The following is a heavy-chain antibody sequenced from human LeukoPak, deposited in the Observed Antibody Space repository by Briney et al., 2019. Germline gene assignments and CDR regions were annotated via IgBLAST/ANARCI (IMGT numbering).Heavy chain of an antibody. CDR3: AKCSTMISSNYYFDY. CDR2: ISCSGGST. V-gene: IGHV3-23*01. D-gene: IGHD3-22*01. CDR1: GFTFSSYA. Sequence: GGSLRLSCAASGFTFSSYAMSWVRQAPGKGLEWVSAISCSGGSTYYADSVKGRFTISRDNSKNTLYLQMNSLRAEDTAVYYCAKCSTMISSNYYFDYWGKGTLGTVSS. J-gene: IGHJ4*02.